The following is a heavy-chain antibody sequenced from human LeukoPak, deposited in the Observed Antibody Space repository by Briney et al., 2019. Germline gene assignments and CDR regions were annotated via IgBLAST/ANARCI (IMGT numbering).Heavy chain of an antibody. J-gene: IGHJ4*02. V-gene: IGHV3-30*18. Sequence: GRSLRLSCAASGFTFSSYGMHWVRQAPGKGLEWVAVISYDGSNKYYADSVKGRFTISRDNSKNTLYLQMNSLRAEDTAVYYCAKDTEMATSYYFDYWGQGTLVTASS. D-gene: IGHD5-24*01. CDR1: GFTFSSYG. CDR2: ISYDGSNK. CDR3: AKDTEMATSYYFDY.